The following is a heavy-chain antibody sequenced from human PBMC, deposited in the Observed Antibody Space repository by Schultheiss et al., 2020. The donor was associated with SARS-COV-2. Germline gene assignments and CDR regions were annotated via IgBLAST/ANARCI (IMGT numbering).Heavy chain of an antibody. CDR1: GGTFSSYA. Sequence: SVKVSCKASGGTFSSYAISWVRQAPGQGLEWMGGIIPIFGTANYAQKFQGRVTITADKSTSTAYMELSSLRSEDTAVYYCAREDYDSSGYNNWFDPWGQGTLVTVSS. CDR2: IIPIFGTA. CDR3: AREDYDSSGYNNWFDP. J-gene: IGHJ5*02. V-gene: IGHV1-69*06. D-gene: IGHD3-22*01.